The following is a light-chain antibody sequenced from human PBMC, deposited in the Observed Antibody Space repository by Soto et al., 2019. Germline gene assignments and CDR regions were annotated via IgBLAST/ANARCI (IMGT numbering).Light chain of an antibody. V-gene: IGLV2-23*02. CDR2: EVN. Sequence: QSALTQPASVSGSPGRSITISCTGTSSDVGTYTLVSWYQQNPVKAPKLVIYEVNKRPAGVSKRFSGSKSGDTASLTISGLQDEDERDYYSSSYAGSTTVYDFGRGPKVTV. CDR3: SSYAGSTTVYD. CDR1: SSDVGTYTL. J-gene: IGLJ1*01.